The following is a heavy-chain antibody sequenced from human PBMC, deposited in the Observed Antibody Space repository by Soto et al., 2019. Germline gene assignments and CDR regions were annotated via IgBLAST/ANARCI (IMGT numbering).Heavy chain of an antibody. D-gene: IGHD3-10*01. CDR3: AREMVRGVGSDY. CDR2: ISTYNGNT. V-gene: IGHV1-18*01. J-gene: IGHJ4*02. Sequence: QVQLVQSGAEVKKPGASVKVSCKASGYTFTSYGISWVRQAPGQGLEWMGWISTYNGNTKYAQKLQGRVTMTTDTSASTADRELRSLRSDDTAVFYCAREMVRGVGSDYWGQGTLVTVSS. CDR1: GYTFTSYG.